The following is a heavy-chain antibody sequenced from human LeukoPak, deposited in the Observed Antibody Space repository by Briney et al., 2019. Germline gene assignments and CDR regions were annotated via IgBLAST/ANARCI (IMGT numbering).Heavy chain of an antibody. CDR3: ARDFYYYMDV. Sequence: GGSLRLSCAASGFIFSNYGMHWVRQAPGKGLEWVAFIRYDGSIKYYADSVKGRFTISRDNSKNTLYLQMNSLRAEDTAVYYCARDFYYYMDVWGKGTTVTVSS. V-gene: IGHV3-30*02. J-gene: IGHJ6*03. CDR2: IRYDGSIK. CDR1: GFIFSNYG.